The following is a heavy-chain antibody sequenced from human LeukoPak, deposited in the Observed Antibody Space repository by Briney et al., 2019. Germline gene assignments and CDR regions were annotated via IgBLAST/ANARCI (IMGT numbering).Heavy chain of an antibody. CDR1: GPSISSFF. D-gene: IGHD3-16*01. CDR3: ARGGQYDDFDY. CDR2: IFYTGNT. V-gene: IGHV4-59*01. Sequence: SETLSLTCTVSGPSISSFFWSWIRQPPGKGLEWVGYIFYTGNTKFNPSLKSRVTISLDTSKKQFSLKLSSVTAADTAVYYCARGGQYDDFDYWGQGTLVTVSS. J-gene: IGHJ4*02.